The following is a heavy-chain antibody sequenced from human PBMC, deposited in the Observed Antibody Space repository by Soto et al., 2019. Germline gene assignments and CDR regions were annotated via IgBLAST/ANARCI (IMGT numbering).Heavy chain of an antibody. CDR3: ARILDYGDYPDY. V-gene: IGHV4-39*01. J-gene: IGHJ4*02. CDR2: IYYSGST. CDR1: GGSISSSSYY. D-gene: IGHD4-17*01. Sequence: QLQLQESGPGLVKPSETLSLTCTVSGGSISSSSYYWGWIRQPPGKGLEWIGSIYYSGSTYYNPSLKSRVTISVDTSKNQFSLKLSSVTAADTAVYYCARILDYGDYPDYWGQGTLVTVSS.